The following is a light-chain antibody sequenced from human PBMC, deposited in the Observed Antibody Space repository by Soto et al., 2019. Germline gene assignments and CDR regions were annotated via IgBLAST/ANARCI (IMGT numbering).Light chain of an antibody. V-gene: IGKV3-15*01. J-gene: IGKJ1*01. CDR2: HVY. CDR1: QSVGPN. CDR3: HQYNNWPSWT. Sequence: VMTQSPATLSVSAGDSATLSCRGSQSVGPNLVWYQQRFRQSPRLLIYHVYTRATGVPATFSGSGSETEFTLTISSLQPEDFAIYYCHQYNNWPSWTFGQGTKVDIK.